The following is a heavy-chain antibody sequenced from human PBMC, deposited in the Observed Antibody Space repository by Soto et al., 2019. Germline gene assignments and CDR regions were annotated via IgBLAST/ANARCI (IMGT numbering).Heavy chain of an antibody. CDR2: TYYRSKWYN. D-gene: IGHD2-2*01. V-gene: IGHV6-1*01. CDR1: GDSVSGNSAA. CDR3: ARDVFEIGFCSSTSCPVSGMDV. Sequence: PSQTLSLTCAISGDSVSGNSAAWNWIRQSPSRGLEWLGRTYYRSKWYNDYAVSVKSRITINPDTSKNQFSLQLNSVTPEDAAVYYCARDVFEIGFCSSTSCPVSGMDVWGQGTTVTVSS. J-gene: IGHJ6*02.